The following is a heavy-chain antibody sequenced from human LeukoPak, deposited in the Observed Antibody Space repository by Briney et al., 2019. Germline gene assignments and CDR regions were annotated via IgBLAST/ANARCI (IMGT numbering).Heavy chain of an antibody. CDR3: ARVGSIVGAPRASLNWFDP. D-gene: IGHD1-26*01. CDR2: IYTSGST. J-gene: IGHJ5*02. V-gene: IGHV4-61*02. Sequence: SQTLSLTCTVSGGSISSGSYYWSWIRQPAGKGLEWIGRIYTSGSTNYNPSLKRRFTISVDTSKTQFSLKLSSVTAADTAVYYCARVGSIVGAPRASLNWFDPWGQGTLVTVSS. CDR1: GGSISSGSYY.